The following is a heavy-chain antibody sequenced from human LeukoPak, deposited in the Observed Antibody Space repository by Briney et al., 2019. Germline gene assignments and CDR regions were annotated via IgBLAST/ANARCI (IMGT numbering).Heavy chain of an antibody. CDR1: GGSISSSSYY. CDR2: IYYSGST. CDR3: ARDRSGRVGATTSYYYYYMDV. D-gene: IGHD1-26*01. Sequence: PSETLSLTCTVSGGSISSSSYYWGWIRQPPGKGLEWIGSIYYSGSTYYNPSLKSRVTISVDTSKNQFSLKLSSVTAADTAVYYCARDRSGRVGATTSYYYYYMDVWGKGTTVTVSS. J-gene: IGHJ6*03. V-gene: IGHV4-39*07.